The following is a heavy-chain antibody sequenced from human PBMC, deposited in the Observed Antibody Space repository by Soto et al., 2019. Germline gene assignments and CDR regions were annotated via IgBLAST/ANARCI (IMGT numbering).Heavy chain of an antibody. D-gene: IGHD6-6*01. CDR3: ARDRHSTSSGYFNY. Sequence: QVQLVESGGRVVQSGRSLRLSCAASGFTFSSYGMHWVRQAPGKGLEWVAVVYHDGSNTYSADSVKGRFIISRDNSRNTLYLQMNSLRAEDTALYYGARDRHSTSSGYFNYWGQGTLVTVSS. J-gene: IGHJ4*02. V-gene: IGHV3-33*01. CDR1: GFTFSSYG. CDR2: VYHDGSNT.